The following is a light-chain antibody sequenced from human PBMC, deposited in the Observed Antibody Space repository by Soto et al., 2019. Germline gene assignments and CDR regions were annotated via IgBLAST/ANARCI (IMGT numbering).Light chain of an antibody. J-gene: IGKJ1*01. Sequence: DIQMTQSPSTLSASVADRFTITCPASQSISSWLAWYQQKPGKAPKLLIYDASSLESGVPLRFSGSGSGTEFTLTINSLQPDDFATYYCQSYRNFSWTFGQGTKVDIK. V-gene: IGKV1-5*01. CDR1: QSISSW. CDR3: QSYRNFSWT. CDR2: DAS.